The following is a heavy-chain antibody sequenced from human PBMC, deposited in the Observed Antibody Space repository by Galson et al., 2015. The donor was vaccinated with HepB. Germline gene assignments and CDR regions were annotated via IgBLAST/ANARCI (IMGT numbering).Heavy chain of an antibody. CDR1: GGSVSSSSYY. J-gene: IGHJ5*02. Sequence: SETLSLTCTVSGGSVSSSSYYWGWIRQPPGKGLEWIGSIYYSGSTYYNPSLKSRVTISVDTSKNQFSLKLSSVTAADTAVYYCARHLFVGATISWFDPWGQGTLVTVSS. D-gene: IGHD1-26*01. CDR3: ARHLFVGATISWFDP. V-gene: IGHV4-39*01. CDR2: IYYSGST.